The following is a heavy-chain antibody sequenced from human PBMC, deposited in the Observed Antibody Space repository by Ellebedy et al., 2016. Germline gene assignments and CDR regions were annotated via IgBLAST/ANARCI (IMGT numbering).Heavy chain of an antibody. CDR3: ARDRAATVTTLFLDS. Sequence: GGSLRLSCAASGFTFSSYSMNWVRQAPGKGLEWVSYISNSDTIYYADSVRGRFTISRDNSKNTLYLQMNSLRAEDTAVYNCARDRAATVTTLFLDSWGQGTLVTVSS. D-gene: IGHD4-17*01. V-gene: IGHV3-48*01. J-gene: IGHJ4*02. CDR2: ISNSDTI. CDR1: GFTFSSYS.